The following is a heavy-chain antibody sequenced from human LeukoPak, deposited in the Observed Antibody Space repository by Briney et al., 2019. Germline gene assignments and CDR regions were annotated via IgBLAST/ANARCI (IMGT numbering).Heavy chain of an antibody. V-gene: IGHV4-4*02. CDR2: VYHSGST. CDR1: NGSISSSLW. Sequence: SETLSLTCTISNGSISSSLWWSWVRQSPGKGLEWIGEVYHSGSTNYNPSFKSRVTMSIDKSKNEFTLNLRSVTAADTAVYYCAGDRGDTTSWYRPFDYWGQGTLVTVSS. CDR3: AGDRGDTTSWYRPFDY. D-gene: IGHD1-1*01. J-gene: IGHJ4*02.